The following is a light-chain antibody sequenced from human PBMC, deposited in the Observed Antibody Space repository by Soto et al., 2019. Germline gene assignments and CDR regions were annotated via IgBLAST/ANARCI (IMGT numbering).Light chain of an antibody. J-gene: IGLJ3*02. CDR1: SSDVGGYNY. V-gene: IGLV2-14*01. CDR2: EVS. Sequence: QSALTQPASVSGSPGQSITISCTGTSSDVGGYNYVSWYQQHPGKAPKLMIYEVSNRPSGVSNRFSGSRFGNTASLTIFGLQAEDEADYYCCSYGNSRWVFGGGTKLTVL. CDR3: CSYGNSRWV.